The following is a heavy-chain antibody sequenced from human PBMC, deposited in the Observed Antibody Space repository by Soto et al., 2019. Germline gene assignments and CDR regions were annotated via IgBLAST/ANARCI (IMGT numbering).Heavy chain of an antibody. Sequence: GASVKVSGKVSGCTLTELSMHWVRQAPGKGLEWMGGFDPEDGETIYAQKFQGRVTMTEDTSTDTAYMELSSLRSEDTAVYYCATVAPPNRLTMMDENWFDPWGQGTLVTVSS. CDR2: FDPEDGET. CDR3: ATVAPPNRLTMMDENWFDP. D-gene: IGHD3-22*01. CDR1: GCTLTELS. V-gene: IGHV1-24*01. J-gene: IGHJ5*02.